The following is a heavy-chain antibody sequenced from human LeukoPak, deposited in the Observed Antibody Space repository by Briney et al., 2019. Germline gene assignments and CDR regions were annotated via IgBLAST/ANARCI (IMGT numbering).Heavy chain of an antibody. D-gene: IGHD5-18*01. CDR1: GGSISSGGYY. J-gene: IGHJ4*02. CDR3: ARGYSYGTDFDY. V-gene: IGHV4-31*03. CDR2: IYYSGST. Sequence: SQTLSLTCTVSGGSISSGGYYWSWIRRHPGKGLEWIGYIYYSGSTYYNPSLKSRVTISVDTSKNQFSLKLSSVTAADTAVYYCARGYSYGTDFDYWGQGTLVTVSS.